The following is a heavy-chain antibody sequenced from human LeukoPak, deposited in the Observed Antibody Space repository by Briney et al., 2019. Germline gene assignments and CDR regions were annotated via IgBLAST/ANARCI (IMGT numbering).Heavy chain of an antibody. V-gene: IGHV1-24*01. CDR3: AADPQWGGTYHI. Sequence: ASVKVSCKVSGYTLTELAMHWVRQVPGKGLEWMGGYDPEKGKTVYAQKFQVRITMTDDTSTDTTYMELSSLRSEDTAVYYCAADPQWGGTYHIWGQGTVVIVSS. CDR1: GYTLTELA. D-gene: IGHD6-19*01. J-gene: IGHJ3*02. CDR2: YDPEKGKT.